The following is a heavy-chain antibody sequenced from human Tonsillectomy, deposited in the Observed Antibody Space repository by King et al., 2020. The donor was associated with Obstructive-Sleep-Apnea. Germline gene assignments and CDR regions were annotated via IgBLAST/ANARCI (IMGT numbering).Heavy chain of an antibody. J-gene: IGHJ4*02. CDR3: ARGPRITIFGVALGGFDY. CDR2: INHSGST. Sequence: VQLQQWGAGLLKPSETLSLTCAVYGGSFSGYYWSGIRQPPGKGLEWIGEINHSGSTNYNPSPKSRGTITVDTAKNQFSLKRSSVTAADTAVYYCARGPRITIFGVALGGFDYWGQGTLVTVSS. V-gene: IGHV4-34*01. D-gene: IGHD3-3*01. CDR1: GGSFSGYY.